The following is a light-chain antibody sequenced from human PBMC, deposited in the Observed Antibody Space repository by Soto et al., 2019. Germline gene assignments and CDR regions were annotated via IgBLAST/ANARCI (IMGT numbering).Light chain of an antibody. CDR3: QQLNGYPLT. Sequence: DIQLTQSPSSLSASVGDRVTITCRASQGIRSYLAWYQQKPGKAPKLLIYITSTLQSGVPSRFSGSGSGTEFTLTISSLQPEDFATYYCQQLNGYPLTFGQGTKVDIK. V-gene: IGKV1-9*01. CDR2: ITS. CDR1: QGIRSY. J-gene: IGKJ1*01.